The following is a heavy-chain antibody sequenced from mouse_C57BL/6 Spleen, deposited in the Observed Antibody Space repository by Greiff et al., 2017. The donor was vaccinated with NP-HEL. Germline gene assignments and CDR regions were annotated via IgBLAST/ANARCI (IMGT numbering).Heavy chain of an antibody. D-gene: IGHD1-1*01. CDR3: ARSAYGSRSWFAY. CDR2: IYPGGGYT. Sequence: QVQLKQSGAELVRPGTSVKMSCKASGYTFTNYWIGWAKQRPGHGLEWIGDIYPGGGYTNYNEKFKGKATLTADKSSSTAYMQFSSLTSEDSAIYYCARSAYGSRSWFAYWGQGTLVTVSA. CDR1: GYTFTNYW. V-gene: IGHV1-63*01. J-gene: IGHJ3*01.